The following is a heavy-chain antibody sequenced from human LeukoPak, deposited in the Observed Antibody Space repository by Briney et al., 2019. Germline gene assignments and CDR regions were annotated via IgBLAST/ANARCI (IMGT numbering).Heavy chain of an antibody. CDR2: IDPDSGVT. J-gene: IGHJ4*02. CDR1: GYTFTGYY. D-gene: IGHD3/OR15-3a*01. V-gene: IGHV1-2*06. CDR3: ARDQARTTTWYLYMNF. Sequence: ASVKVSCKASGYTFTGYYIHWVRQAPGQGLEWMVRIDPDSGVTNSAQKFQARVTMTRDTSITTAYMELSGLRSDDTAVYYCARDQARTTTWYLYMNFWGQGTLVTVSS.